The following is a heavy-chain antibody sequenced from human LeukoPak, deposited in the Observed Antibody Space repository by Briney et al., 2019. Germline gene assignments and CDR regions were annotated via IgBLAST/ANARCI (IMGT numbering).Heavy chain of an antibody. V-gene: IGHV3-11*05. CDR1: GFTFSDYY. Sequence: GGSLRLSCAASGFTFSDYYMSWIRQAPGKGLEWVSYISSSSSYTKYADSVKGRFTISRDNAKNSLYLQMDSLRAEDTAVYYCVREGYDSSGYYYGWWGQGTLVTVSS. CDR2: ISSSSSYT. CDR3: VREGYDSSGYYYGW. J-gene: IGHJ4*02. D-gene: IGHD3-22*01.